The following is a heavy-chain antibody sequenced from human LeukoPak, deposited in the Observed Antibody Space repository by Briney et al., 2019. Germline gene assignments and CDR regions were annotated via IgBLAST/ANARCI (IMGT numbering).Heavy chain of an antibody. CDR1: GFTFSSYS. V-gene: IGHV3-21*01. Sequence: PGGSLRLSCAASGFTFSSYSMNWVRQAPGKGLEWVSSISSSSSYIYYADSVKGRFTISRDNAKNSLYLQMNSLRAEDTAVYYCARDLAVAGYYYYGMDVWGKGTTVTVSS. J-gene: IGHJ6*04. CDR3: ARDLAVAGYYYYGMDV. CDR2: ISSSSSYI. D-gene: IGHD6-19*01.